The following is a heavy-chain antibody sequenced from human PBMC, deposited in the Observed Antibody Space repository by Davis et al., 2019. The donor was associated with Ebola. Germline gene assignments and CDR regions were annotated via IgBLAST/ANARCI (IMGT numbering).Heavy chain of an antibody. V-gene: IGHV3-30*18. CDR1: GFTFSSYG. D-gene: IGHD2-2*02. CDR3: AKGYPYWYFDL. Sequence: GSLRLSCAASGFTFSSYGMHWVRQAPGKGLEWVAVISYDGSNKYYADSVKGRFTISRDNSKNTLYLQMNSLRAEDTAVYYCAKGYPYWYFDLWGRGTLVTVSS. CDR2: ISYDGSNK. J-gene: IGHJ2*01.